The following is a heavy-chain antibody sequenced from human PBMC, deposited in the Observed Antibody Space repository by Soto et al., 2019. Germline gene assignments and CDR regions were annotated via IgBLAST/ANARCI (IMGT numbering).Heavy chain of an antibody. CDR2: ISAYNGNT. D-gene: IGHD2-15*01. Sequence: QVQLVQSGAEVKKPGASVKVSCKASGYTFTSYGIIWVRQAPGQGLEWMGWISAYNGNTNYAQKLQGRVTMTTDTSSRTAYMELRSMRSDDTAVYYCVVAAQPSYFDYWGQGTLVTVSS. CDR1: GYTFTSYG. CDR3: VVAAQPSYFDY. J-gene: IGHJ4*02. V-gene: IGHV1-18*01.